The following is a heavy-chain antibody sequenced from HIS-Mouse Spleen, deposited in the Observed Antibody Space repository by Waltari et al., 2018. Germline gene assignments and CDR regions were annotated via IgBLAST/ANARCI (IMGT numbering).Heavy chain of an antibody. CDR2: IKQDGSEK. CDR1: GFTFSSYW. Sequence: EVQLVESGGGLVQPGGSMRLSCAASGFTFSSYWMSWVRQAPGMGREWVANIKQDGSEKYYVDSVKGRFTISRDNAKNSLYLQMNSLRAEDTAVYYCAGGGTVGYCSSTSCSPFDYWGQGTLVTVSS. D-gene: IGHD2-2*01. CDR3: AGGGTVGYCSSTSCSPFDY. J-gene: IGHJ4*02. V-gene: IGHV3-7*01.